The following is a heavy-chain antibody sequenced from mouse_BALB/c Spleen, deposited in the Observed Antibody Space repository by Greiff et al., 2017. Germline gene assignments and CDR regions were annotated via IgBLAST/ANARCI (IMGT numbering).Heavy chain of an antibody. CDR2: IYPGNGGT. Sequence: VQLQQSGAELVRSGASVKMSCKASGYTFTSYNMHWVKQTPGQGLEWIGYIYPGNGGTNYNQKFKGKATLTADTSSSTAYMQISSLTSEDSAVYFCARERGCYDGYYDSFDYWGQGTTLTVSS. CDR1: GYTFTSYN. J-gene: IGHJ2*01. V-gene: IGHV1-12*01. D-gene: IGHD2-3*01. CDR3: ARERGCYDGYYDSFDY.